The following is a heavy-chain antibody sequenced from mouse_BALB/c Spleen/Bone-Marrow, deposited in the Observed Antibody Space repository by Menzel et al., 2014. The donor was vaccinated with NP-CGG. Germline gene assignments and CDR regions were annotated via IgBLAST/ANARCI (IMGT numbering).Heavy chain of an antibody. CDR2: INPSNGGT. D-gene: IGHD2-1*01. Sequence: QVQLKQSGAELVKPGASVKLSCKASGYTFTSYYMYWVKQRPGQSLEWIGEINPSNGGTNFNEKFKNKATLTVDKSSSTAYMQLSSLILEDSAVYYCTRSNGNWFAYWGQGTLVTVSA. V-gene: IGHV1S81*02. J-gene: IGHJ3*01. CDR1: GYTFTSYY. CDR3: TRSNGNWFAY.